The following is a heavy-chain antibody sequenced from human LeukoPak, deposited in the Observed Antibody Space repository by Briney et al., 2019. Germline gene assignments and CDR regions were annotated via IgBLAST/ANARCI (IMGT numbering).Heavy chain of an antibody. CDR3: AREATYNYAYALDY. J-gene: IGHJ4*02. V-gene: IGHV3-7*01. CDR1: GFTFSSYY. D-gene: IGHD5-18*01. CDR2: IKGDGSEI. Sequence: GGSLRLSCAGSGFTFSSYYMSWVRQAPGKGLEWGANIKGDGSEIYYVDSVKGRFTISRDNAENSLYLQMNSLRAEDTAVYYCAREATYNYAYALDYWGQGTLVTVSS.